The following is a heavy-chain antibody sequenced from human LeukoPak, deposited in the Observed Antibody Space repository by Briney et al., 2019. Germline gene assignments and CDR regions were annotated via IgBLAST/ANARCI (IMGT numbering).Heavy chain of an antibody. CDR1: GGSISSSSYY. CDR2: IYYSGST. V-gene: IGHV4-39*07. Sequence: SETLSLTCTVSGGSISSSSYYWGWIRQPPGKGLEWIGSIYYSGSTYYNPSLKSRVTISVDTSKNQFSPKLSSVTAADTAVYYCARAITDITMIVVVISNWFDPWGQGTLVTVSS. CDR3: ARAITDITMIVVVISNWFDP. J-gene: IGHJ5*02. D-gene: IGHD3-22*01.